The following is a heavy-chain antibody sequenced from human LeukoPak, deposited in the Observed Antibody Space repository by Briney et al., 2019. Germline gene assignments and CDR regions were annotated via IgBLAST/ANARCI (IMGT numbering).Heavy chain of an antibody. V-gene: IGHV3-21*01. CDR2: ISSSSSYI. D-gene: IGHD1-1*01. Sequence: PGGSLRLSCAASGFTFSSYSMNWVRQAPGKGLEWVSSISSSSSYIYYADSVKGRFTISRDNAKNSLYLQMNSLRAEDTAVYYCAREMGINWNDMVIDYWGQGTLVTVSS. J-gene: IGHJ4*02. CDR3: AREMGINWNDMVIDY. CDR1: GFTFSSYS.